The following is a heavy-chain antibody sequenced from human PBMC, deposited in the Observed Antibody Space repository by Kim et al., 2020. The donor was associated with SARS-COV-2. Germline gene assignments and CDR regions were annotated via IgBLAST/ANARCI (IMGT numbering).Heavy chain of an antibody. CDR2: INAGNGNT. D-gene: IGHD3-9*01. CDR1: GYTFTSYA. J-gene: IGHJ6*02. Sequence: ASVKVSCKASGYTFTSYAMHWVRQAPGQRLEWMGWINAGNGNTKYSQKFQGRVTITRDTSASTAYMELSSLRSEDTAVYYCARDDYVLTGYVYYYYGMDVWGQGTTVTGSS. CDR3: ARDDYVLTGYVYYYYGMDV. V-gene: IGHV1-3*01.